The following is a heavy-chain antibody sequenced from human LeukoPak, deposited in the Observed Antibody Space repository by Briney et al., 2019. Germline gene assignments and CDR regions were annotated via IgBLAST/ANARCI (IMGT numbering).Heavy chain of an antibody. D-gene: IGHD1-1*01. CDR3: ARRPGLERYHFDY. V-gene: IGHV3-23*01. CDR1: GFTFSSYA. Sequence: GGSLRLSCAASGFTFSSYAMSWVRQAPGKGLQWVSTISGSGGSTYYADSVKGRFTISRDNSKNTLYLQMNSLRAEDTAVYYCARRPGLERYHFDYWGQGTLVTVSS. J-gene: IGHJ4*02. CDR2: ISGSGGST.